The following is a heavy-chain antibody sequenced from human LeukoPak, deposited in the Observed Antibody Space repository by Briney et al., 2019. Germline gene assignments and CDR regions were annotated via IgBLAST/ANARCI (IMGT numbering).Heavy chain of an antibody. V-gene: IGHV1-18*01. J-gene: IGHJ4*02. Sequence: ASVKVSCKASGYTFTSYGISWVRQAPGQGLEWMGRISAYNGNTNYAQKLQGRVTMTTDTSTSTAYMELRSLRSDDTAVYYCARGYGSGSYYQGSDYRGQGTLVTVSS. D-gene: IGHD3-10*01. CDR2: ISAYNGNT. CDR1: GYTFTSYG. CDR3: ARGYGSGSYYQGSDY.